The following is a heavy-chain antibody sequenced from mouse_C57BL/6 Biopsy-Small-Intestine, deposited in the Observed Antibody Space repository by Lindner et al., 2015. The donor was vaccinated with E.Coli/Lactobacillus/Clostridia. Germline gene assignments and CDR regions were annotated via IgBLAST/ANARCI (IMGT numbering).Heavy chain of an antibody. D-gene: IGHD1-1*01. Sequence: EVQLQESGGGLVKPGGSLKLSCAASGFTFSDYGMHWVRQAPEKGLEWVAYISSGSSTIYYADTVKGRFTISRDNVKNTLFLQMTSLRSEDTAMYYCARPFYYYGSSRAMDYWGQGTSVTVSS. CDR2: ISSGSSTI. V-gene: IGHV5-17*01. CDR1: GFTFSDYG. J-gene: IGHJ4*01. CDR3: ARPFYYYGSSRAMDY.